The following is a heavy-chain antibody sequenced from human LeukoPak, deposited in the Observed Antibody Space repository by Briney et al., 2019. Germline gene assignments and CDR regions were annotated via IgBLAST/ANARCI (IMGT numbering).Heavy chain of an antibody. Sequence: NPSETLSLTCTVSGCSISSYYWSWIRQPAGKGLEWIVRIYNSGSTNYNTNYNPSLSSRVTMSVDTSKNQFSLKLNSVTAADTAVYFCARAIWYGSGTTAFDYWGQGTLVTVSS. CDR1: GCSISSYY. CDR3: ARAIWYGSGTTAFDY. J-gene: IGHJ4*02. V-gene: IGHV4-4*07. CDR2: IYNSGST. D-gene: IGHD3-10*01.